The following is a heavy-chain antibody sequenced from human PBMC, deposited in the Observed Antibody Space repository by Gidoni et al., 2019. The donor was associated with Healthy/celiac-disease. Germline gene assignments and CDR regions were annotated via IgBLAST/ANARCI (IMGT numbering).Heavy chain of an antibody. CDR3: ASAAGGDSSGYPILHWYFDL. D-gene: IGHD3-22*01. CDR2: FDPEDGET. Sequence: QVQLVQSGAEVKKPGASVKVSCQVSGYPLTELSMHWVRQAPGKGLEWMGGFDPEDGETIYAQKFQGRVTMTEDTSTDTAYMELSSLRSEDTAVYYCASAAGGDSSGYPILHWYFDLWGRGTLVTVSS. J-gene: IGHJ2*01. CDR1: GYPLTELS. V-gene: IGHV1-24*01.